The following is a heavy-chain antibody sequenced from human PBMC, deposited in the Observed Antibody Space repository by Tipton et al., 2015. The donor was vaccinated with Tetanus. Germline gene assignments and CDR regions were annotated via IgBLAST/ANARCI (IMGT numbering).Heavy chain of an antibody. V-gene: IGHV4-4*01. D-gene: IGHD7-27*01. CDR1: GVSIILLHF. Sequence: LSLPFSFSGVSIILLHFFLFFLPPPFPFLSFVGEMYDSGLTNHNPSLKSRVTISIDKSKNHFSLELSSVTAADTAVYFCARLFNWGSGYFFFDLWGRGTLVTVSS. CDR2: MYDSGLT. J-gene: IGHJ2*01. CDR3: ARLFNWGSGYFFFDL.